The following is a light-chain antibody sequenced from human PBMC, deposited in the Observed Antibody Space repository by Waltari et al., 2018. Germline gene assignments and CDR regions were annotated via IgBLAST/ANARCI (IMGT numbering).Light chain of an antibody. Sequence: SQVLTQPPSVSVAPGQAAKISWARGNVGRERLHWYQQKSDQAPVLLIYYEDDRPPGAPGRFSGSNSGNTATLTIGRVEAGDEADYYCQVWDSTSDQPVFGTGTKVSVL. CDR1: NVGRER. CDR3: QVWDSTSDQPV. CDR2: YED. J-gene: IGLJ1*01. V-gene: IGLV3-21*01.